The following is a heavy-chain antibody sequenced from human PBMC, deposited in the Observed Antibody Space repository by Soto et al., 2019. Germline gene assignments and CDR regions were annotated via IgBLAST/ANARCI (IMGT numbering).Heavy chain of an antibody. V-gene: IGHV3-30*18. CDR2: ISHDGNKR. J-gene: IGHJ4*02. Sequence: QVQLVESGGGVVQPGRSLRLSCAASGFTFSRYGMHWVRQAPGKGLEWVARISHDGNKRFYADSVKGRFTISRDNSKDTLYLQVNSMSPEDTAVFYCAKEEYRGSSFDHWGQGALVTVSS. D-gene: IGHD1-26*01. CDR1: GFTFSRYG. CDR3: AKEEYRGSSFDH.